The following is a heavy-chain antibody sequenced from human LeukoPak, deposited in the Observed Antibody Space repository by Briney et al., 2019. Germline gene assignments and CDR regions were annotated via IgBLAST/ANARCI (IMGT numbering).Heavy chain of an antibody. CDR2: IYHSGST. CDR1: GGSISSSSYY. J-gene: IGHJ5*02. Sequence: SETLSLTCTVSGGSISSSSYYWGWIRQPPGKGLEWIGSIYHSGSTYYNPSLKSRITISVDKSKNQFSLKLSSVTAADTAVYYCARDRRGMVRGWFDPWGQGTLDTVSS. D-gene: IGHD3-10*01. V-gene: IGHV4-39*07. CDR3: ARDRRGMVRGWFDP.